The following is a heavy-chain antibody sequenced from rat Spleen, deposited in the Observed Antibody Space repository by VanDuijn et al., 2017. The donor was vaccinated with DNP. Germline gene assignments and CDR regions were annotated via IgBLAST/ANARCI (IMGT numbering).Heavy chain of an antibody. Sequence: EVQLVESDGGLVQPGRSLILSCTASGFIFSDHNMAWVRQAPKKGLEWVATISYDGSSTYYRDSVKGRFIISRNNAKSTLYLQMDSLRSDDTATYYCAGRPPPTRGPFDYWGQGIMVTVSS. J-gene: IGHJ2*01. CDR3: AGRPPPTRGPFDY. D-gene: IGHD1-4*01. V-gene: IGHV5-7*01. CDR2: ISYDGSST. CDR1: GFIFSDHN.